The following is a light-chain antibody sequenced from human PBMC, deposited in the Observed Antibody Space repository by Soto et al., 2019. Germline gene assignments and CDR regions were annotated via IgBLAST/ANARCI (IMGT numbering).Light chain of an antibody. CDR1: QTVTSNY. V-gene: IGKV3-20*01. J-gene: IGKJ1*01. CDR3: QHYITSLTT. CDR2: GAS. Sequence: EIVLTQSPGTLSLSPGERATLSCGASQTVTSNYLAWYQQKPGQAPRLLIYGASYRATGIPYRFIGSGSGTDFTLTITRLEPEDFAVYYCQHYITSLTTFGQGTKVEVK.